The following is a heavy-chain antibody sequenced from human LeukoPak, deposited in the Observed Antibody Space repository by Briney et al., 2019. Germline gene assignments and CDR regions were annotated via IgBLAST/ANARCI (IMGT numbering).Heavy chain of an antibody. Sequence: GGSLRLSCAASGFTFSSYGMHWVRQAPGKGLEWVAVISYDGSNKYYADSVKGRFTISRDNSKNTLYLQMNSLRAEDTAVYYCATAQRGYSYGLDYWGQGTLVTVSS. V-gene: IGHV3-30*03. CDR2: ISYDGSNK. J-gene: IGHJ4*02. CDR3: ATAQRGYSYGLDY. CDR1: GFTFSSYG. D-gene: IGHD5-18*01.